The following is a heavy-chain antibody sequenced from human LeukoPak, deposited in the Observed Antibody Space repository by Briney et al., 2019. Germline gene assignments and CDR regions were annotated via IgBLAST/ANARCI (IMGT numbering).Heavy chain of an antibody. CDR1: GFTVSSNY. J-gene: IGHJ6*03. D-gene: IGHD6-6*01. Sequence: GGSLRLSCAASGFTVSSNYTSWVRQAPGKGLEWVSVIYSGGSTYYADSVKGRFTISRDNAKNSLYLQMNSLRAEDTAVYYCARDRGIAARLYYMDVWGKGTTVTVSS. CDR3: ARDRGIAARLYYMDV. V-gene: IGHV3-66*01. CDR2: IYSGGST.